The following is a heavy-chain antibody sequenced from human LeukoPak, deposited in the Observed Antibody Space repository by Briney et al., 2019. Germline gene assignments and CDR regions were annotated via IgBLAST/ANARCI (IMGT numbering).Heavy chain of an antibody. CDR1: GGSISSYY. V-gene: IGHV4-59*08. J-gene: IGHJ2*01. Sequence: PSETLSLTCTVSGGSISSYYWSWIRQPPGKGLEWIGYIYYSGSTNYNPSLKSRVTISVDTSKNQFSLKLSSVTAADTAVYYCARQTDWYFDLWGRGTLVTVSS. CDR2: IYYSGST. CDR3: ARQTDWYFDL. D-gene: IGHD1-1*01.